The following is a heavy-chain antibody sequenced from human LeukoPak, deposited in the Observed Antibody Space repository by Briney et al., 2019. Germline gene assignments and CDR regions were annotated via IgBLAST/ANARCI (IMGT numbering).Heavy chain of an antibody. CDR3: ARVTYGSGTYGAFDY. J-gene: IGHJ4*02. CDR1: RFTFSSYA. CDR2: ISSTDVAT. V-gene: IGHV3-23*01. D-gene: IGHD3-10*01. Sequence: GGSLRLSCAASRFTFSSYAISWVRQAPGKGLEWVSTISSTDVATYYADSVKGRFTISRDNVKKSLYLQMNSLRAEDTAVYYCARVTYGSGTYGAFDYWGQGTLVTVSS.